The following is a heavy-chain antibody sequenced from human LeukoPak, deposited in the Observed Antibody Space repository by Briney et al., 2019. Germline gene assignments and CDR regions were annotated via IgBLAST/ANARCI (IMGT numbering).Heavy chain of an antibody. D-gene: IGHD3-10*01. CDR1: VFTFRYEW. CDR2: MNQDGNEK. J-gene: IGHJ4*02. CDR3: AIDEVGGYYKY. V-gene: IGHV3-7*01. Sequence: PGGSLILSCGASVFTFRYEWMSWVRQAPGRVLEWVVNMNQDGNEKNYVAAVRGRLTISRDNAESSLYLQVNSMSAEETAVYFCAIDEVGGYYKYWGQGKLVTVSS.